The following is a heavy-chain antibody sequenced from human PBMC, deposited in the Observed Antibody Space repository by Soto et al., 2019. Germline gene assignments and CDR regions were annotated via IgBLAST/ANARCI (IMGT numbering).Heavy chain of an antibody. CDR3: AQDLGAFCGSDCAYGGSWMGV. D-gene: IGHD3-10*01. CDR2: IGHDGTKK. CDR1: GFTFNAYG. J-gene: IGHJ6*02. V-gene: IGHV3-33*03. Sequence: QVQLVESGGGVVQPGTSLRLSCAASGFTFNAYGMHWVRQAPGKGLEWVAFIGHDGTKKTFAHSMKGRFTISRDNSKNPVDLQMGHLGLVESAIYYCAQDLGAFCGSDCAYGGSWMGVWGHGTTVIASS.